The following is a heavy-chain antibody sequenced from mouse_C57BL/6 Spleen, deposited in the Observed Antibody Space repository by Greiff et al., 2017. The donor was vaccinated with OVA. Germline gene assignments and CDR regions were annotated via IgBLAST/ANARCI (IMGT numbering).Heavy chain of an antibody. CDR1: GFTFSDYY. D-gene: IGHD2-2*01. CDR3: ARQGGIYYGYDAWFAY. CDR2: ISNGGGST. J-gene: IGHJ3*01. Sequence: EVQLKESGGGLVQPGGSLKLSCAASGFTFSDYYMYWVRQTPEKRLEWVAYISNGGGSTYYPDTVKGRFTISRDNAKNTLYLQMSRLKSEDTAMYYCARQGGIYYGYDAWFAYWGQGTLVTVSA. V-gene: IGHV5-12*01.